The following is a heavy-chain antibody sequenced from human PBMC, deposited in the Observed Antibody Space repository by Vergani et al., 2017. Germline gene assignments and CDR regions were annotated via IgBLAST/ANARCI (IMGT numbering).Heavy chain of an antibody. CDR1: GFTFTSSA. CDR2: IVVGSGNK. Sequence: QMQLVQSGPEVKKPGTSVKVSCKASGFTFTSSAMQWVRQARGQRLEWIGWIVVGSGNKNYAQKFQERVTITRDMSTSKAYMELSSLRSEDTAVYYCAADLGVWVGATTSGFDYWGQGTLVTVSS. V-gene: IGHV1-58*02. CDR3: AADLGVWVGATTSGFDY. J-gene: IGHJ4*02. D-gene: IGHD1-26*01.